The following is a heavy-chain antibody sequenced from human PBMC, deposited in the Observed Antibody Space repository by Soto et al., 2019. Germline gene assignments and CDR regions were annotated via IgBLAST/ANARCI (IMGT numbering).Heavy chain of an antibody. Sequence: PGGSLRLSCAASGFTFSSYGMNWVRQAPGKGLEWVSYISSSGSTIYYADSVKGRFTISRDNAKNSLYLQMNSLRAEDTAVYYCARDQLLYSYYNMDVWGQGTTVTVSS. CDR2: ISSSGSTI. D-gene: IGHD1-26*01. CDR1: GFTFSSYG. J-gene: IGHJ6*02. V-gene: IGHV3-48*03. CDR3: ARDQLLYSYYNMDV.